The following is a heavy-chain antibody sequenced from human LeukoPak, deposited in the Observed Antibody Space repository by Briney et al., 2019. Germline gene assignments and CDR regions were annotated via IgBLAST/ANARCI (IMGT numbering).Heavy chain of an antibody. CDR2: FDPEDGET. D-gene: IGHD3-22*01. CDR3: ATPRRYYYDSSGELGFDY. V-gene: IGHV1-24*01. CDR1: GYTLTELS. J-gene: IGHJ4*02. Sequence: ASVKVSCKVSGYTLTELSMHWVRQAPGKGLEWMGGFDPEDGETIYAQKFQGRVTMTEDTSTDTAYMELSSLRSEDTAVYYCATPRRYYYDSSGELGFDYWGQGTLVTVSS.